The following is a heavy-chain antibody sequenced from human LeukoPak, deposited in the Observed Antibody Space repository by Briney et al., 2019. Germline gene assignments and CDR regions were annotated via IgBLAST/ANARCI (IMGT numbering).Heavy chain of an antibody. CDR1: GFTFSSYS. V-gene: IGHV3-21*04. Sequence: PGGSLRLSCAASGFTFSSYSMNWVRQAPGKGLEWVSSISSSSSYIYYADSVKGRFTISRDNAKNSLYLQMNSLRAEDTAVYYCANVGIAAAGTFLSYWGQGTLVTVSS. CDR2: ISSSSSYI. CDR3: ANVGIAAAGTFLSY. J-gene: IGHJ4*02. D-gene: IGHD6-13*01.